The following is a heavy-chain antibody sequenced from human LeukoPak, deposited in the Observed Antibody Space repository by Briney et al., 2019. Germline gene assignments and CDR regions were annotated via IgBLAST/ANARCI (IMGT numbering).Heavy chain of an antibody. CDR3: ARDLQVVPYEHVYFDY. CDR2: INPNSGGT. J-gene: IGHJ4*02. CDR1: GYTFTGYY. V-gene: IGHV1-2*02. D-gene: IGHD2-2*01. Sequence: ASVKVSCKASGYTFTGYYMHWVRQAPGQGLEWMGWINPNSGGTNYAQKFQGRVTMTRDTSISTAYMELSRLRSDDTAVYYCARDLQVVPYEHVYFDYWGQGTPVTVSS.